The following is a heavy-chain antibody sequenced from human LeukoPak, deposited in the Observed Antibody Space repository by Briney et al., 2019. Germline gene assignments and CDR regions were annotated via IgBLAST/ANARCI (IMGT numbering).Heavy chain of an antibody. Sequence: GGSLRLSCAASGFTFSSYAMSWVRQAPGKGLEWVSAISGSGGSTYYADSVKGRFTISRDNSKNTLYLQMNSLRAEDTAVYYCAKAMGGAYYYDSSGYPPLEAYYFDYWGQGTLVTVSS. V-gene: IGHV3-23*01. CDR1: GFTFSSYA. CDR3: AKAMGGAYYYDSSGYPPLEAYYFDY. D-gene: IGHD3-22*01. J-gene: IGHJ4*02. CDR2: ISGSGGST.